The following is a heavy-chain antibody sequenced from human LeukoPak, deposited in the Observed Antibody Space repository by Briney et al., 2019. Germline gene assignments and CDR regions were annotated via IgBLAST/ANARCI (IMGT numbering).Heavy chain of an antibody. J-gene: IGHJ5*02. CDR2: IISSSNFM. D-gene: IGHD3-10*01. V-gene: IGHV3-21*01. CDR1: RFTFSYYS. CDR3: ATRYYSNSPFDP. Sequence: PGGSLRLSCAASRFTFSYYSMNWVRQAPGKGLEWVSSIISSSNFMSYADSVKGRFTISRDNAKNSLYLQMNSLRAEDTAVYFCATRYYSNSPFDPWDQGTLVTVSS.